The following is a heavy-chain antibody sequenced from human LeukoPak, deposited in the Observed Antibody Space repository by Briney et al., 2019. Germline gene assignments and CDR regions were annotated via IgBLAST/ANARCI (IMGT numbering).Heavy chain of an antibody. D-gene: IGHD5-18*01. Sequence: GGSLRLSCAASGFIFSGYWMTWVRQAPGKGLEWVANIKQDGSEKYYVGTVKGRFTISRDNAKNSLYLQMNSLRAEDTAVYYCASPGSVGDTGMPDYWGQGTLVTVSS. V-gene: IGHV3-7*01. CDR2: IKQDGSEK. CDR3: ASPGSVGDTGMPDY. J-gene: IGHJ4*02. CDR1: GFIFSGYW.